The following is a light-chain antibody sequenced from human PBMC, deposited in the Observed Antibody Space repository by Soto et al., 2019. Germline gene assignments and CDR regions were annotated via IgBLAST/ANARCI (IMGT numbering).Light chain of an antibody. Sequence: DIQMTQSPSSLSASVGDRVTITCRASQSITRYLNWYQQKPGKAPKLLIYGVSSLQSGVPSRFSGSGSGTEFTLTVSSLQPEDFATYYCQQLNSYPITFGQGTRLEIK. J-gene: IGKJ5*01. CDR2: GVS. CDR3: QQLNSYPIT. V-gene: IGKV1-9*01. CDR1: QSITRY.